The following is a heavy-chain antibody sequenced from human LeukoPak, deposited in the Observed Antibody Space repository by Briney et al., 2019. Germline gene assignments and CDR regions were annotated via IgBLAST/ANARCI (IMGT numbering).Heavy chain of an antibody. Sequence: PGGSLRLSCAASGFTFISYEMNWVRQAPGKGLEWVSYIDGSGSAIYYTDSVRGRFSISRDNAKNSLFLQMNSLRAEDTAVYYCGRSSSTTWYGSDYWGRGTLVTVSS. CDR2: IDGSGSAI. V-gene: IGHV3-48*03. CDR1: GFTFISYE. J-gene: IGHJ4*02. CDR3: GRSSSTTWYGSDY. D-gene: IGHD6-13*01.